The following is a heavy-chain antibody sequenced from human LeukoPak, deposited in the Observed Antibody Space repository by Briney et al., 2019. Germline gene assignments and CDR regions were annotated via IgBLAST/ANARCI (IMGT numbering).Heavy chain of an antibody. CDR1: GGSISSGSYY. Sequence: SETLSLTCTVSGGSISSGSYYWSWIRQPAGKGLEWIGRIYTSGSTNYNPSLKSRVTISVDTSKNQFSLKLSSVTAADTAVYYCARAPQVPAAIGVWFDPWGQGTLVTVSS. J-gene: IGHJ5*02. D-gene: IGHD2-2*01. CDR3: ARAPQVPAAIGVWFDP. CDR2: IYTSGST. V-gene: IGHV4-61*02.